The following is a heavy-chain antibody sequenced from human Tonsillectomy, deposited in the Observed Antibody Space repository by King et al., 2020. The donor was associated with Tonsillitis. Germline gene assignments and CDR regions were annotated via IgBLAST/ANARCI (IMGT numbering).Heavy chain of an antibody. D-gene: IGHD1-1*01. CDR2: INPNSGGT. CDR1: GYTFTGYY. V-gene: IGHV1-2*02. J-gene: IGHJ6*02. Sequence: QVQLVESGAEVKKPGASVKVSCKASGYTFTGYYMHWVRQAPGQGLEWMGWINPNSGGTNYAQKFQGRVTMTRDTSISTAYMELSRLRSDDTAVYYCARDPRELERPSYYYYYGMDVWGQGTTVTVSS. CDR3: ARDPRELERPSYYYYYGMDV.